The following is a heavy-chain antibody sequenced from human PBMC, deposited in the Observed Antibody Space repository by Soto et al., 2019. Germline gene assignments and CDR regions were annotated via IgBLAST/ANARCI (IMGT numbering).Heavy chain of an antibody. J-gene: IGHJ4*02. CDR2: ISSSSSTI. CDR1: GFTFSSYS. D-gene: IGHD3-10*01. V-gene: IGHV3-48*02. CDR3: ATAYYYGSGSSDY. Sequence: GGSLRLSCAASGFTFSSYSMNWVRQAPGKGLEWVSYISSSSSTIYYADSVKGRFTISRDNAKNSLYLQMNSLRDEDTAVYYCATAYYYGSGSSDYWGQGTLVTVYS.